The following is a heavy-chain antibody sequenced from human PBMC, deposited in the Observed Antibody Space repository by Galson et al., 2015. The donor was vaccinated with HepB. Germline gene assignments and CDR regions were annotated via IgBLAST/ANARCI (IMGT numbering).Heavy chain of an antibody. CDR1: GFTFSSYG. D-gene: IGHD2-8*01. V-gene: IGHV3-74*01. CDR3: ASMVYAYDFDY. Sequence: SLRLSCAASGFTFSSYGMHWVRQAPGKGLVWVSRINSDGSSTSYADSVKGRFTISRDNAKNTLYLQMNSLRAEDTAVYYCASMVYAYDFDYWGQGTLVTVSS. J-gene: IGHJ4*02. CDR2: INSDGSST.